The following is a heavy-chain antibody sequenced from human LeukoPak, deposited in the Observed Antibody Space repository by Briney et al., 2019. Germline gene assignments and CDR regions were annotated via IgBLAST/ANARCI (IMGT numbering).Heavy chain of an antibody. V-gene: IGHV4-61*01. J-gene: IGHJ4*02. CDR3: ARDPTELSPYFDY. D-gene: IGHD1-7*01. Sequence: TETLSLTCTVSDGSIRSSSYYRGWIRQPPVKGLEWIGYIYYSGSTNYNPSLKSRVTISVDTSKNQFSLKLSSVTAADTAVYYCARDPTELSPYFDYWGQGTLVTVSS. CDR2: IYYSGST. CDR1: DGSIRSSSYY.